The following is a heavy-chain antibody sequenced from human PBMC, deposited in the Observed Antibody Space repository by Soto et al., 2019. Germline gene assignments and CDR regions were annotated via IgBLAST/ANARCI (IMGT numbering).Heavy chain of an antibody. D-gene: IGHD6-19*01. CDR2: INPNSGGT. V-gene: IGHV1-2*02. J-gene: IGHJ6*02. CDR1: GYTFTDYY. Sequence: QVQLVQSGAEGKKPGASVKVSCKASGYTFTDYYMHGLRQAPGQGLEWMGWINPNSGGTNYAQKFQGRVTMTRDTSISTAYMELNRLRSDDTAVYYCARDQSPSSGWPGMDVWGQGTTVTVSS. CDR3: ARDQSPSSGWPGMDV.